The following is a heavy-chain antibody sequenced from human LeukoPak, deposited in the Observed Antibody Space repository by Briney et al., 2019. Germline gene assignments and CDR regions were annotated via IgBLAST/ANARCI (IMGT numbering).Heavy chain of an antibody. Sequence: SETLSLTCTVSGGAVSSGSYYWSWIRQPPGKELEWIGYIYYSGSTNYNPSLKSRVTISVDTSKNQFSLKLSSVTAADTAVYYCARVDILTGYYRGFDHWGQGTLVTVSS. J-gene: IGHJ4*02. CDR3: ARVDILTGYYRGFDH. D-gene: IGHD3-9*01. CDR1: GGAVSSGSYY. V-gene: IGHV4-61*01. CDR2: IYYSGST.